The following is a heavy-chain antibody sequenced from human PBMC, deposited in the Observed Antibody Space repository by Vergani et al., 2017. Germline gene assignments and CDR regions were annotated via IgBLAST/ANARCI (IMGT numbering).Heavy chain of an antibody. V-gene: IGHV1-46*03. Sequence: QVQVVQSGAEVKKSGASVQVSCKTSGYTFSNYYMHWVRQAPGQGLEWMGIINPSGGHTNYAQKFQGRVTMTRDTSTSTVYMELSSLRSEDTAIYYCARGEYGILTGYRYWGQGTLVTVSA. CDR2: INPSGGHT. CDR1: GYTFSNYY. CDR3: ARGEYGILTGYRY. D-gene: IGHD3-9*01. J-gene: IGHJ4*02.